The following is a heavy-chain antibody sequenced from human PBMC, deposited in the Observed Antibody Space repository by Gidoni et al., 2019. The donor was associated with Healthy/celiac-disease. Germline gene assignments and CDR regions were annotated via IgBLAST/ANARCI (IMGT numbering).Heavy chain of an antibody. CDR1: AGTFSSYA. V-gene: IGHV1-69*04. CDR3: ARVPGGEMATADY. J-gene: IGHJ4*02. D-gene: IGHD5-18*01. Sequence: QLQLVQSGAAVTKPRSSVNVSCKASAGTFSSYAITWVRQDPGQGLEWMGRIIPIIGIANNAQKLQGRVTITEDKSTSTAYMELSSLRSEDTAVYYCARVPGGEMATADYWGQGTLVTVSS. CDR2: IIPIIGIA.